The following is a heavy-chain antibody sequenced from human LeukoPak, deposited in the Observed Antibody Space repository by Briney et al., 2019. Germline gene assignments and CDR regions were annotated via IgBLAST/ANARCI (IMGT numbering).Heavy chain of an antibody. V-gene: IGHV1-2*02. D-gene: IGHD6-19*01. J-gene: IGHJ5*02. CDR1: GYTFTGYY. CDR3: ARRLVRGSWFDP. CDR2: INPNSGGT. Sequence: VASVKVSCKASGYTFTGYYMHWVRQAPGQGLEWMGWINPNSGGTNYAQKFQGRVTMTRDTSISTAYMELSRLRSDDTAVYYCARRLVRGSWFDPWDQGTLVTVSS.